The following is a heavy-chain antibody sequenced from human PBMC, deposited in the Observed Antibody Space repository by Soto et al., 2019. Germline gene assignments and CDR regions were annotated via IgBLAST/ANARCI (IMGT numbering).Heavy chain of an antibody. CDR1: GYTFTTYY. D-gene: IGHD2-21*02. CDR2: INPSGGAS. J-gene: IGHJ5*02. V-gene: IGHV1-46*01. Sequence: ASVKVSCKASGYTFTTYYIHWVRRAPGQGLEWMAIINPSGGASSYAQRFQGRVTMTSDTSTSTVYMELNSLTSDDTAVYYCARGQTVVVTANTWFDPWGQGTLVTVSS. CDR3: ARGQTVVVTANTWFDP.